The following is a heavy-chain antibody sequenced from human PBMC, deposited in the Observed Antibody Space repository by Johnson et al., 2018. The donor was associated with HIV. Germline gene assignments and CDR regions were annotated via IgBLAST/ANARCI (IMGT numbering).Heavy chain of an antibody. V-gene: IGHV3-30*04. CDR1: GFTFSSYA. J-gene: IGHJ3*02. Sequence: QMQLVESGGGVVQPGRSLRLSCAASGFTFSSYAMHWVRQAPGKGLEWVAVISYDGSNKYYADSVKGRFTISRDNSKNTLYLQMNSLRAEDTALYFCATVWRNEGRHSFDIWGQGTMVAVSS. D-gene: IGHD1-1*01. CDR2: ISYDGSNK. CDR3: ATVWRNEGRHSFDI.